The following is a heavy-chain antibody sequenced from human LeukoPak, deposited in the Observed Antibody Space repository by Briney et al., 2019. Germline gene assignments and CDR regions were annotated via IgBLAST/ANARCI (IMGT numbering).Heavy chain of an antibody. J-gene: IGHJ4*02. CDR2: INAGNGNT. V-gene: IGHV1-3*01. D-gene: IGHD1-26*01. CDR1: GYTFTSYA. Sequence: ASVNVSCKASGYTFTSYAMHWVRQAPGQRLEWMGWINAGNGNTKYSQKFQGRVTITRDTSASTAYMELSSLRSEDTAVYYCARSGTLRVVDLYYFDYWGQGTLVTVSS. CDR3: ARSGTLRVVDLYYFDY.